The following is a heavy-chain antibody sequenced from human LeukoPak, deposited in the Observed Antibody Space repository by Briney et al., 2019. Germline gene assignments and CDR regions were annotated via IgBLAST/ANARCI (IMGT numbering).Heavy chain of an antibody. D-gene: IGHD3-10*01. V-gene: IGHV4-59*01. CDR1: AGSLSSYY. CDR2: IYYSGST. J-gene: IGHJ4*02. Sequence: PSETMSLTCTVSAGSLSSYYWSWVRQPPGKGLEWIGYIYYSGSTTYNPCLKSRVTISVDTSKNQFALKLSSVTAADTAVYYCARDLRGVLDYWGQGTLVTVSS. CDR3: ARDLRGVLDY.